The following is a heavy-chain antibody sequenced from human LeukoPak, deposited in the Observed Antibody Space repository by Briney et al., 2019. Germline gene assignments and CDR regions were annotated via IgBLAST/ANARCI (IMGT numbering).Heavy chain of an antibody. CDR3: ARGPGVVAAETFDI. V-gene: IGHV3-21*06. D-gene: IGHD2-15*01. J-gene: IGHJ3*02. CDR1: GFTFSSYT. Sequence: KPGGSLRLSCAASGFTFSSYTLDWVRQAPGKGLEWVSSISGSSTYIYYADSVRGRFSISRDNAKNSLYLQMNSLRAEDTAVYYCARGPGVVAAETFDIWGQGTMVTVSS. CDR2: ISGSSTYI.